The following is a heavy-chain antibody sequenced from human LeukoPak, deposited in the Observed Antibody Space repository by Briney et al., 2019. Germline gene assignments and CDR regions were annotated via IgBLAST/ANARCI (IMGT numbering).Heavy chain of an antibody. CDR3: ARAGTYYGSGRAFFDY. CDR2: ISGTSGST. V-gene: IGHV3-23*01. CDR1: GFTFTSYA. J-gene: IGHJ4*02. Sequence: PGGSLRLSCAASGFTFTSYAVNWVRQTPGKGLEWVSVISGTSGSTNYADSVKGRFTISRDNSKNTLYLQMNSLRAEDTAVYYCARAGTYYGSGRAFFDYWGQGTQVTVSS. D-gene: IGHD3-10*01.